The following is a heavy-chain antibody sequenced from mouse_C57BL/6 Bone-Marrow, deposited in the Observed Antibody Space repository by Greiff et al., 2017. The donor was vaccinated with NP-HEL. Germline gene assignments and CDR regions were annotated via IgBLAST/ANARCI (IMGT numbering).Heavy chain of an antibody. CDR2: IDPENGDT. CDR3: TKGWFAY. J-gene: IGHJ3*01. CDR1: GFNIKDDY. Sequence: EVQLQESGAELVRPGASVKLSCTASGFNIKDDYMHWVKQRPEQGLEWIGWIDPENGDTEYASKFQGKATITADTSSNTAYLQLSSLTSEDTAVYYCTKGWFAYWGQGTLVTVSA. V-gene: IGHV14-4*01.